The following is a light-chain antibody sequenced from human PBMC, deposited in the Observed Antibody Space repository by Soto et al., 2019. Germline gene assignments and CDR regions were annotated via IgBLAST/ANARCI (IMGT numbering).Light chain of an antibody. CDR2: AAS. CDR3: QQAYSFPLT. CDR1: QGISRW. Sequence: DIQMTHSPSSVSAYVGDRVTITCRASQGISRWLGWYQQKPGKAPKLLIYAASTLESGVPSRFSGSGSETEFTLTITSLQSEDFATYFCQQAYSFPLTFGGGTKVEIQ. J-gene: IGKJ4*01. V-gene: IGKV1D-12*01.